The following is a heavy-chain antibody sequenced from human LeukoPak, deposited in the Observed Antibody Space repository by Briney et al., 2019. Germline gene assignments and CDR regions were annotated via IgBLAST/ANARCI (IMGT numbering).Heavy chain of an antibody. CDR2: ISGSGGST. D-gene: IGHD6-19*01. CDR1: GFTFGSYA. CDR3: ATPGVWYSSGWFPLDY. V-gene: IGHV3-23*01. Sequence: GGSLRLSXAASGFTFGSYAMSWVRQSPGKGLEWLSAISGSGGSTYYADSVKGRFTISRDNSKNTLYLQMNSLRAEDTAVYYCATPGVWYSSGWFPLDYWGQGTLVTVSS. J-gene: IGHJ4*02.